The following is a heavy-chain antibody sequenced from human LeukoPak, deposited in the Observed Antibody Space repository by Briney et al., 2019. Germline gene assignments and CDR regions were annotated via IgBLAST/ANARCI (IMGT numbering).Heavy chain of an antibody. CDR1: GGSFSSYY. D-gene: IGHD3-22*01. CDR3: ARVDYYDSSWY. V-gene: IGHV4-34*01. Sequence: SETLSLTCAVYGGSFSSYYWSWIRQPPGKGLEWIGEINHSGSTNYNPSLKSRVTISVDTSKNQFSLKLSSVTAADTAVYYCARVDYYDSSWYWGQGTLVTGSS. J-gene: IGHJ4*02. CDR2: INHSGST.